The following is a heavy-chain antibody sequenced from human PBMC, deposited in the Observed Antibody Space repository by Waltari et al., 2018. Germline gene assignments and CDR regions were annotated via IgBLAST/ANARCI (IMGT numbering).Heavy chain of an antibody. CDR1: GYIFTSYG. Sequence: QVQLVQSGSEVKNPGASVKVSCKASGYIFTSYGISWVRQAPGQGLEWMGWTSAHNDDTNYVQRVQGRLTMTTDTSTNTAYMELRSLTSDDTAVYFCARDYYSDYVFDYWGQGTLVIVSS. D-gene: IGHD5-12*01. CDR2: TSAHNDDT. V-gene: IGHV1-18*01. J-gene: IGHJ4*02. CDR3: ARDYYSDYVFDY.